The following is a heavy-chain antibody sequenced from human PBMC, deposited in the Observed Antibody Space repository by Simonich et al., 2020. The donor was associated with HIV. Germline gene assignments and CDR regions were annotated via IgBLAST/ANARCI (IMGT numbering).Heavy chain of an antibody. D-gene: IGHD3-3*01. V-gene: IGHV4-34*01. CDR1: GGSFSGYY. Sequence: QVQLQQWGAGLLKPSETLSLTCAVYGGSFSGYYWSWIRQPPGKGLEWFGKINHSGITNYKSSLNSRATISVDKSKNQFSLKLSSVTAADTAIYYCARRDRELILYFDYWGQGNLVTVSS. J-gene: IGHJ4*02. CDR2: INHSGIT. CDR3: ARRDRELILYFDY.